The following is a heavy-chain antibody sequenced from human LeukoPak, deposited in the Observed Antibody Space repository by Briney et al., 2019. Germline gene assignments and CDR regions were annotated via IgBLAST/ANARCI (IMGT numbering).Heavy chain of an antibody. J-gene: IGHJ4*02. V-gene: IGHV3-9*03. CDR3: AKGYSSGWSLPFFDY. CDR1: GFTFDDYA. Sequence: PGRSLRLSCAASGFTFDDYAMHWVRQAPGKGLEWVSGISWNSGSIGYADSVKGRFTISRDNAKNSLYLQMNSLRAEDMALYYCAKGYSSGWSLPFFDYWGQGTLVTVSS. D-gene: IGHD6-19*01. CDR2: ISWNSGSI.